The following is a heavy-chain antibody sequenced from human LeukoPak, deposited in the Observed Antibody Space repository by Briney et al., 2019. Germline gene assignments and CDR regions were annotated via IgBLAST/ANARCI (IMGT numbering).Heavy chain of an antibody. CDR2: VGGSGDRT. V-gene: IGHV3-23*01. CDR3: ARSRYSGYDRHFYYGMDV. D-gene: IGHD5-12*01. Sequence: GGSLRLSCAASGFTFSTYALSWVRQAPGKGLEWVSGVGGSGDRTYYADPVKGRFTISRDNSKNTLFLHMDSLRAEDTAVYYCARSRYSGYDRHFYYGMDVWGQGTTVTVSS. CDR1: GFTFSTYA. J-gene: IGHJ6*02.